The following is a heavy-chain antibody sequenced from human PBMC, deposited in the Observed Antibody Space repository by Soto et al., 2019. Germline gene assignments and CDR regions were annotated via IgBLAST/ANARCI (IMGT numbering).Heavy chain of an antibody. Sequence: QVQLVESGGGVVQPGRSLRLSCAASGLIFNSSAMHWVRQAPGKGLEWVALISYDGSNKYYVDSVKGRFTISRDNSKDTLDLQMNSLREGDTAVYYCAAETKSYFYGMDVWGQGTTVTVSS. CDR1: GLIFNSSA. J-gene: IGHJ6*02. CDR2: ISYDGSNK. CDR3: AAETKSYFYGMDV. V-gene: IGHV3-30*03.